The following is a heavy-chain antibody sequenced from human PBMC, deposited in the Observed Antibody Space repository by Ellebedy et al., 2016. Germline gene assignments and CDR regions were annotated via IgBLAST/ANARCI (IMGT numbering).Heavy chain of an antibody. CDR1: GFTVSSNY. CDR2: IYSGGST. Sequence: GGSLRLSXAASGFTVSSNYMSWVRQAPGKGLEWVSVIYSGGSTYYADSVKGRFTISRDNSKNTLYLQMNSLRAEDTAVYYCARAGDTVVTPPFDYWGQGTLVTVSS. J-gene: IGHJ4*02. V-gene: IGHV3-66*01. CDR3: ARAGDTVVTPPFDY. D-gene: IGHD4-23*01.